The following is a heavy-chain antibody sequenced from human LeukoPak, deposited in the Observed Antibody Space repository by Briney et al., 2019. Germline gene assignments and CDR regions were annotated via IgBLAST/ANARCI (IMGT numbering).Heavy chain of an antibody. V-gene: IGHV3-30*03. CDR3: ARAVYYSNYLGY. J-gene: IGHJ4*01. Sequence: GGSLRLSCAASGFTFSSYGMHWVRQAPGKGLEWVAVISYDGSNKHYVDSVKGRFTISRDNSKNTLYLQMNSLRAEDTAVYYCARAVYYSNYLGYWGQGTLVTVSS. CDR2: ISYDGSNK. D-gene: IGHD3-10*01. CDR1: GFTFSSYG.